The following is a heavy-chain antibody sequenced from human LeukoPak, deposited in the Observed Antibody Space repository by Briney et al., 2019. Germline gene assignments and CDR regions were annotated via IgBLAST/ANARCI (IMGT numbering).Heavy chain of an antibody. J-gene: IGHJ6*03. D-gene: IGHD4/OR15-4a*01. CDR2: IKQNGNEK. CDR1: GFTFSNHW. Sequence: GGSLRLSCAATGFTFSNHWMTWVRQAPGKGLEWVANIKQNGNEKYYVDSVKGRFTISRDNAKSSLYLQMSSLRAEDTAVYYCASVDYSMSMDVWGKGTTVTVSS. V-gene: IGHV3-7*01. CDR3: ASVDYSMSMDV.